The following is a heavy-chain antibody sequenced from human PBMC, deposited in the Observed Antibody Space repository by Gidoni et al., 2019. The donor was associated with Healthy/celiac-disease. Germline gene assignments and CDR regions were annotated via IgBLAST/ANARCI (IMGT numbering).Heavy chain of an antibody. D-gene: IGHD4-17*01. Sequence: QLQLQESVPGLVKPPATLSLTCTAPGASIMRHYWSWIRQPPGKGLELIGYIYYSGSTNVNPSLKSRVTISVDTSKNQFSLKLSSVTAADTAVYYCARDTTVTTKRSYWYFDLWGRGTLVTVSS. CDR3: ARDTTVTTKRSYWYFDL. CDR1: GASIMRHY. V-gene: IGHV4-59*11. CDR2: IYYSGST. J-gene: IGHJ2*01.